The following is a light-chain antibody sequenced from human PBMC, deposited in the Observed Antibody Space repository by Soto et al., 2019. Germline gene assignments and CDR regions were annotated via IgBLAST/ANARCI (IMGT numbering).Light chain of an antibody. CDR1: WSNIGRNT. V-gene: IGLV1-44*01. J-gene: IGLJ1*01. CDR3: AVWNDSLRGYV. Sequence: QSVLTQSPSVSGAPGQRVTISCSGIWSNIGRNTVNWYQQLPGTAPKLLIYSNNQRLSGVPDRFTGSRSGTSASLAIRGLQSEDEADYYWAVWNDSLRGYVFGTGTKVTVL. CDR2: SNN.